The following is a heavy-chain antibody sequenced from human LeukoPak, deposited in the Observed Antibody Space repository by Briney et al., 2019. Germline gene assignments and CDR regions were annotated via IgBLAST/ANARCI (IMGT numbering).Heavy chain of an antibody. D-gene: IGHD3-10*01. CDR3: ARDSVLDP. V-gene: IGHV3-21*01. Sequence: GGSLRLSCAASGFTFSSYTMNWVRQAPGKGLEWVSSISSSSSYIYYADSVKGRFVISRDNAKNSLYLQMNSLRDEDTAIYYCARDSVLDPWGQGTPVTVPS. J-gene: IGHJ5*02. CDR1: GFTFSSYT. CDR2: ISSSSSYI.